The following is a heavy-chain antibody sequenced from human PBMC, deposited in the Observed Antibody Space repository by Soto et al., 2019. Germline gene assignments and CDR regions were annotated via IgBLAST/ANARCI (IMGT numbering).Heavy chain of an antibody. V-gene: IGHV4-30-2*01. D-gene: IGHD2-15*01. CDR1: GGSISSGGYS. Sequence: QLQLQESGSGLVKPSQTLSLTCAVSGGSISSGGYSWSWIRQPPGKGLGWIGYNYHSGSNHYNPSLKSRVTISVDRSKNQFSLKLSSVTAADTAVYYCARGQVVAAQHWGQGTLVTVSS. CDR2: NYHSGSN. CDR3: ARGQVVAAQH. J-gene: IGHJ4*02.